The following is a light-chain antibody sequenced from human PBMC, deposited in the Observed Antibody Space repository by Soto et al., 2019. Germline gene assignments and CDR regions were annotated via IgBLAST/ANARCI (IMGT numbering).Light chain of an antibody. V-gene: IGKV3-15*01. CDR1: QSVSSN. J-gene: IGKJ5*01. CDR2: GAS. CDR3: QTYNTARPT. Sequence: EIVMKQSPATLSVSPGERATLSCRASQSVSSNLAWYQQKPGQAPRLLIYGASTRATGIPARFSGSGSGTEFTLTISSLQSEDFAIYYCQTYNTARPTFGQGTLLEV.